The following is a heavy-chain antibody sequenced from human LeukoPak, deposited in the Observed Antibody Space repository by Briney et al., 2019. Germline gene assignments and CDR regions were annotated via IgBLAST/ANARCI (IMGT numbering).Heavy chain of an antibody. V-gene: IGHV1-18*01. CDR2: ISVYNCNT. J-gene: IGHJ4*02. CDR1: GYSFSTYG. D-gene: IGHD3-16*02. Sequence: GASVKVSCKASGYSFSTYGINWVRQAPGQGLAWMGWISVYNCNTSYAQKFEGRVNMTTDTSTTTADMELRSLRSDDRAVYYCARSSDDYVWGSYREPFDHWGQGTLVTVSS. CDR3: ARSSDDYVWGSYREPFDH.